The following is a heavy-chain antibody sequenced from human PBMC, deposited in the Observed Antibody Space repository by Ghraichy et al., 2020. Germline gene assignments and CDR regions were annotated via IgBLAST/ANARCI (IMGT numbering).Heavy chain of an antibody. CDR2: TYYRSRWYN. Sequence: SQTLSLTCAISGDSVSSNTVAWNWIRQSPSRGLEWLGRTYYRSRWYNDYAVSVKSRITINADTSKNQFSLQLNSVTPEDTAVYYCATDPTGYTSGWAHFDYWGRGTLVTVSS. V-gene: IGHV6-1*01. J-gene: IGHJ4*02. D-gene: IGHD6-19*01. CDR1: GDSVSSNTVA. CDR3: ATDPTGYTSGWAHFDY.